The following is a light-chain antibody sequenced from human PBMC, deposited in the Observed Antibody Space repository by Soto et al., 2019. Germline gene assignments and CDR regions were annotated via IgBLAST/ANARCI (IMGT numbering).Light chain of an antibody. CDR2: S. CDR3: SSYTSDNRDYV. J-gene: IGLJ1*01. V-gene: IGLV1-40*01. Sequence: QSVLTQPPSVSGAPGQRVTISCTGSSSNIGAGYEVSNRPPGVSTRFSGSKSASTASLTISGLQAEDEAHYYCSSYTSDNRDYVFATGTKVTVL. CDR1: SSNIGAGYE.